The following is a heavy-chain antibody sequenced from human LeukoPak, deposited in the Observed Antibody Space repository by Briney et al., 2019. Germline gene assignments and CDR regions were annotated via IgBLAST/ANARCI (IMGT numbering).Heavy chain of an antibody. Sequence: SETLSLTCTVSGGSISSYYWSWIRQPPGKGLEWIGYIYYSGSTNYNPSLKSRVTISVDTSKNQFSLKLSSVTAADTAVYYCARVPRGYDFWSGPPLGAFDIWGQGTMVTVSS. CDR3: ARVPRGYDFWSGPPLGAFDI. J-gene: IGHJ3*02. CDR2: IYYSGST. CDR1: GGSISSYY. V-gene: IGHV4-59*01. D-gene: IGHD3-3*01.